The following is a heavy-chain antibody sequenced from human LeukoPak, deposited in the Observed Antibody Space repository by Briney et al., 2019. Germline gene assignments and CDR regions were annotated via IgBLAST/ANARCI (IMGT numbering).Heavy chain of an antibody. CDR3: ARGRTGYSFNDVFDI. V-gene: IGHV4-34*01. CDR2: INHSGST. Sequence: SETLSLTCAVYGGSFSGYYWSWIRQPPGKGLEWIGEINHSGSTNYNPSLKSRVTISVDTSKNQFSLKLSSVTAADTAVYYCARGRTGYSFNDVFDIWAKGQWSPSLQ. J-gene: IGHJ3*02. D-gene: IGHD2/OR15-2a*01. CDR1: GGSFSGYY.